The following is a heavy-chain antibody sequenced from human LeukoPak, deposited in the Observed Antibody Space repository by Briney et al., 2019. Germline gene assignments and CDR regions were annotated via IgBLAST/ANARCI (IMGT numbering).Heavy chain of an antibody. CDR2: INPNSGGT. V-gene: IGHV1-2*02. D-gene: IGHD5-24*01. J-gene: IGHJ6*03. CDR1: GYTFTGYY. Sequence: ASVKVSCKASGYTFTGYYMHWVRQAPGQGLEWMGWINPNSGGTNYAQKFQGRVTMTRDTSISTAYMELSRLRPDDTAVYYCARWLQLDYYYYMDVWGKGTTVTVSS. CDR3: ARWLQLDYYYYMDV.